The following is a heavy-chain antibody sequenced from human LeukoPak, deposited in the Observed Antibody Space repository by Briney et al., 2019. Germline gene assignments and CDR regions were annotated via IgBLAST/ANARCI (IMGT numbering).Heavy chain of an antibody. J-gene: IGHJ4*02. CDR3: ARVAVYYDFWSGYPLPPDY. CDR1: GYTFTSYG. Sequence: GASVEVSCKASGYTFTSYGISWVRQAPGQGLEWMGWISAYNGNTNYAQKLQGRVTMTTDTSTSTAYMELRSLRSDDTAVYYCARVAVYYDFWSGYPLPPDYWGQGTLVTVSS. D-gene: IGHD3-3*01. CDR2: ISAYNGNT. V-gene: IGHV1-18*01.